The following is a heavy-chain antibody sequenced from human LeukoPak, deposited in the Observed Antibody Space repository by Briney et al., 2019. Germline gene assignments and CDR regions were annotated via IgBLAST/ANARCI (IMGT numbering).Heavy chain of an antibody. Sequence: GGSLRLSCAASGFTFSSYGMSWVRQAPGKGLEWVSGISGSGFSTYSADSVKGRFTISRDNSKNTLYLQMNSLRAEDTAVYYCAKDTAGTTSEDDPWGQGTLVTVSS. V-gene: IGHV3-23*01. CDR3: AKDTAGTTSEDDP. CDR2: ISGSGFST. J-gene: IGHJ5*02. CDR1: GFTFSSYG. D-gene: IGHD1-1*01.